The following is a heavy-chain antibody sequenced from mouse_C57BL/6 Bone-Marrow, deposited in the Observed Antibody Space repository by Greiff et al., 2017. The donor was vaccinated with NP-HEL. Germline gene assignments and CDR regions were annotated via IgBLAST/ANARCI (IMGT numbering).Heavy chain of an antibody. V-gene: IGHV1-55*01. Sequence: QVQLQQPGAELVKPGASVKMSCKASGYTFTSYWITWVKQRPGQGLEWIGDIYPGSGSTNYNEKFKSKATLTVDTSSSTAYMQLSSLTSEDSASYYCARATMITTRSVRYAMDYWGQGTAVTVSS. CDR1: GYTFTSYW. J-gene: IGHJ4*01. CDR3: ARATMITTRSVRYAMDY. D-gene: IGHD2-4*01. CDR2: IYPGSGST.